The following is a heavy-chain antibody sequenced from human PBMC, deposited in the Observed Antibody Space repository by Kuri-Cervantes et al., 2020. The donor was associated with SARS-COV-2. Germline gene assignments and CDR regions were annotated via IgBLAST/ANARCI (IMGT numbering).Heavy chain of an antibody. CDR1: GYTYTKYG. CDR3: ATDFYGKRFGGSRGWFDP. V-gene: IGHV1-18*01. J-gene: IGHJ5*02. CDR2: ISAYSGNT. Sequence: ASVKVSCKASGYTYTKYGLSWVRQAPGQGLEWMGWISAYSGNTNYAQKFQGRVTMTEDTSTDTAYMELSSLRSEDTAVYYCATDFYGKRFGGSRGWFDPWGQGTLVTVSS. D-gene: IGHD2-15*01.